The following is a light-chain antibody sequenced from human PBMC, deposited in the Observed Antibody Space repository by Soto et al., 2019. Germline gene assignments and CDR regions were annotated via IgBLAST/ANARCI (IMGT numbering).Light chain of an antibody. CDR2: GAS. V-gene: IGKV3-15*01. J-gene: IGKJ4*01. CDR3: QQYNKWPLT. Sequence: EIVMTQSPATLSVSPGERATLSCRASQSVYSTLAWYQQKHGQAPRLLIYGASTRATGIPARFSGTGSATEFPLTISSLQSEDSAVYYCQQYNKWPLTFGGGTKVEIK. CDR1: QSVYST.